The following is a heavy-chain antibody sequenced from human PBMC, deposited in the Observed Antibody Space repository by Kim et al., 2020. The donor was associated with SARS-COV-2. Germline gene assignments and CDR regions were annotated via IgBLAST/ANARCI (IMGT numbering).Heavy chain of an antibody. V-gene: IGHV1-69*13. CDR2: IIPIFGTA. J-gene: IGHJ4*02. Sequence: SVKVSCKASGGTFSSYDISWVRQAPGQGLEWMGGIIPIFGTANYAQKFQGRVTITADESTSTAYMELSSLRSEEKAVYYCATTRAFTYFDYWGQGTVVT. CDR1: GGTFSSYD. CDR3: ATTRAFTYFDY.